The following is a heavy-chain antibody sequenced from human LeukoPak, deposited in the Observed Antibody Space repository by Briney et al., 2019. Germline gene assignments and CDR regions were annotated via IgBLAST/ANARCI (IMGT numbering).Heavy chain of an antibody. CDR3: ARMPGYYYGSGSQYSIDY. Sequence: ASQTLSLTCTVSGGSISSGSYYWSWIRQPAGKGLEWIGRIYTSGSTNYNPSLKSRVTISVDTSKNQFSLKLSSVTAADTAVYYCARMPGYYYGSGSQYSIDYWGQGTLVTVSS. V-gene: IGHV4-61*02. J-gene: IGHJ4*02. CDR1: GGSISSGSYY. CDR2: IYTSGST. D-gene: IGHD3-10*01.